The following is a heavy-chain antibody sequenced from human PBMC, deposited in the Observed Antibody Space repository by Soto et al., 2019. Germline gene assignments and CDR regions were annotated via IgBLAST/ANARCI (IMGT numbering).Heavy chain of an antibody. Sequence: WWSLRLSCSASVFTCSSYGMHWFRQAPGKGLEWVAVISYDGSNKYYADSVKGRFTISRDNSKNTLYLQMNSLRAEDTAVYYCAKDRALSSSWYHDPNPGPHYWGQGTLVTVSS. V-gene: IGHV3-30*18. CDR3: AKDRALSSSWYHDPNPGPHY. D-gene: IGHD6-13*01. CDR2: ISYDGSNK. CDR1: VFTCSSYG. J-gene: IGHJ4*02.